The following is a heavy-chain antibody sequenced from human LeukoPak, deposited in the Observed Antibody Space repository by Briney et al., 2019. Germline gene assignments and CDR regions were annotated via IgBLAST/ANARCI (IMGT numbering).Heavy chain of an antibody. J-gene: IGHJ3*02. D-gene: IGHD4-17*01. Sequence: SETLSLTCTVSGGSISSYYWSWIRQPPGKGLEWFGYIYYSGSTNYNPSLKSRVTISVDTSKNQFSLKLSSVTAADTAVYYCAREVRYYGDPNDAFDIWGQGTMVTVSS. CDR3: AREVRYYGDPNDAFDI. V-gene: IGHV4-59*01. CDR2: IYYSGST. CDR1: GGSISSYY.